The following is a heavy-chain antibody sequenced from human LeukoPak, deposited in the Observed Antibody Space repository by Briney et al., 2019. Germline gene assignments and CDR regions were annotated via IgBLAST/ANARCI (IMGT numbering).Heavy chain of an antibody. D-gene: IGHD5-18*01. CDR2: INHSGST. V-gene: IGHV4-34*01. Sequence: PSETLSLTCAVYGGSFSGYYWSWIRQPPGKGLEWIGEINHSGSTNYNPSLKSRVTISVDTSKNQFSLKLSSVTAADTAVYYCARVWRSYGQNYYYYYGMDVWGQGTTVTVSS. CDR3: ARVWRSYGQNYYYYYGMDV. CDR1: GGSFSGYY. J-gene: IGHJ6*02.